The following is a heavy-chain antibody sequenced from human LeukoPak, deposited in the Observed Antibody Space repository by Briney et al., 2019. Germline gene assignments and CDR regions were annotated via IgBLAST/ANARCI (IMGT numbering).Heavy chain of an antibody. V-gene: IGHV3-23*01. D-gene: IGHD2-21*01. CDR3: ARKAGGGGAPLDF. Sequence: GGSLRLSCDASGFIFGSYVMTWVRQAPGRGLERVSGISGSGGNTYYADSVKGRFTISRDNSEKTLYLQINSLRVEDTALYFCARKAGGGGAPLDFWGQGTRVTVSS. CDR1: GFIFGSYV. CDR2: ISGSGGNT. J-gene: IGHJ4*02.